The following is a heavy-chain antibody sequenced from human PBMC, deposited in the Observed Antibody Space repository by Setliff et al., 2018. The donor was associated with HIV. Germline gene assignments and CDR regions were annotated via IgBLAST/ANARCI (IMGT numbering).Heavy chain of an antibody. J-gene: IGHJ4*02. CDR1: GGSISSSSYF. Sequence: TLSLTCAVSGGSISSSSYFWGWIRQAAGKGLEWIGRIYSSGSTTYNPSLKGRVTMSVDTSKNQISLKLSSVTAADTAVYYCAGTGWYYYESSGYQYYFDNWGQGTLVTVSS. V-gene: IGHV4-61*02. CDR3: AGTGWYYYESSGYQYYFDN. D-gene: IGHD3-22*01. CDR2: IYSSGST.